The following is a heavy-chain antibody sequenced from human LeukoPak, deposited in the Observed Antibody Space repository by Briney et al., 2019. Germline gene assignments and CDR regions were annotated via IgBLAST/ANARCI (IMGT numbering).Heavy chain of an antibody. CDR1: GYTFTSYT. D-gene: IGHD3-22*01. Sequence: ASVKVSCKASGYTFTSYTIHWVRQAPGQRLEWMGWINAGNGNTKYSQEFQGRVSITRDTSATTTYMELSSLRSEDMAVYYCARAQYYYDSSGYYRGDALDIWGQGTRVTVSS. CDR2: INAGNGNT. CDR3: ARAQYYYDSSGYYRGDALDI. V-gene: IGHV1-3*03. J-gene: IGHJ3*02.